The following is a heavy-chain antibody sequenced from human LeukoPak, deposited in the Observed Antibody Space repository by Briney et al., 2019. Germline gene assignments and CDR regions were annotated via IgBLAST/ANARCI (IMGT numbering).Heavy chain of an antibody. V-gene: IGHV4-31*03. CDR3: ARTVSGYHLDY. J-gene: IGHJ4*02. Sequence: SETLSLTCTVSGDSISSGGHSWSWIRQHPGKGLEWIGYIYYTATTYYNPSLKSRVTISLDTSKKQFSLKLRSVTAADTAVYYCARTVSGYHLDYWGQGTLVTVSS. D-gene: IGHD3-9*01. CDR2: IYYTATT. CDR1: GDSISSGGHS.